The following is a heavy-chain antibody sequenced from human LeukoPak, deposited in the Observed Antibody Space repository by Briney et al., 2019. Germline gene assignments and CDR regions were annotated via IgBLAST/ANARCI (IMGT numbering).Heavy chain of an antibody. J-gene: IGHJ4*02. V-gene: IGHV1-18*01. Sequence: ASVKVSCKASGYTFTSYGISWVRQAPGQGLAWMGWISAYNGNTNYAQKLQGRVTMTTDTSTSTAYMELRSLRSDDTAVYYCARSFISGSYPRPLDYWGQGTLVTVSS. D-gene: IGHD1-26*01. CDR2: ISAYNGNT. CDR3: ARSFISGSYPRPLDY. CDR1: GYTFTSYG.